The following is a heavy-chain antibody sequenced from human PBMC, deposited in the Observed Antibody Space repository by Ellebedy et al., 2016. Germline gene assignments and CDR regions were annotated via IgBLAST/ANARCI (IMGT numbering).Heavy chain of an antibody. CDR1: GFSVRSNH. D-gene: IGHD4-17*01. J-gene: IGHJ4*02. CDR2: FYSGGTT. CDR3: ARLNFGDSGFDY. Sequence: GGSLRLSCAASGFSVRSNHMSWVRQAPGKGLGWVSTFYSGGTTYYADSVKGRFTISRDESKNTLYLQINSLRAEDTAMYYCARLNFGDSGFDYWGQGTLVTVSS. V-gene: IGHV3-53*01.